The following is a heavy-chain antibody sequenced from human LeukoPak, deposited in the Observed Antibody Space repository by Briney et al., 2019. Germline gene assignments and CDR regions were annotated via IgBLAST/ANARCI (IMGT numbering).Heavy chain of an antibody. CDR2: IRYHGSDQ. D-gene: IGHD2-21*02. CDR3: AKGPPYCNGDCYFDY. Sequence: GGSLRLSCAASGFTFSSYGMHWVRQTPGKGLELVAFIRYHGSDQYYADSVKGQFTISRDNSKNTLYLQMNSLRAEDTAVYYCAKGPPYCNGDCYFDYWGQGTLVTVSS. J-gene: IGHJ4*02. CDR1: GFTFSSYG. V-gene: IGHV3-30*02.